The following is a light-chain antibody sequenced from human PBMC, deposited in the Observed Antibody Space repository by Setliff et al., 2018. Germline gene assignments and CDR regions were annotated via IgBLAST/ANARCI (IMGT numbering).Light chain of an antibody. CDR3: SSYTARSAV. Sequence: SVLTQPASVSGSPGQSIAISCTGISSDIHGFSYVSWYQQHPDKAPKLLIYDVTYRPSGVSDRFSASMSGNTASLTISGLQAEDEGDYYCSSYTARSAVFGPGTRSPS. CDR1: SSDIHGFSY. V-gene: IGLV2-14*03. CDR2: DVT. J-gene: IGLJ1*01.